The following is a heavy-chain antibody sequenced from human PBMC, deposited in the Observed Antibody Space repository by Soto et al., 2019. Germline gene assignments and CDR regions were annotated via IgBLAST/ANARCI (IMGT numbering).Heavy chain of an antibody. CDR3: AREGLRGLTGYYGMDV. CDR2: INPNSGGT. J-gene: IGHJ6*02. D-gene: IGHD2-21*02. CDR1: GYTFTGYY. Sequence: ASVKVSFKASGYTFTGYYMHWVRQAPGQGLEWMGWINPNSGGTNYAQKCQGRVTMTRDTSISTAYMELSRLRSDDTAVYYCAREGLRGLTGYYGMDVWGQGTTVTVSS. V-gene: IGHV1-2*02.